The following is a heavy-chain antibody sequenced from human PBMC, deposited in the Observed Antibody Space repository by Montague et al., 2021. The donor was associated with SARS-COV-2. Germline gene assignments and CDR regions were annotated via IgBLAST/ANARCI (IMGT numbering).Heavy chain of an antibody. Sequence: SETLSLTCTVSGGSISSYYCNWIRHPPGKELDLIGYIYYNSRTNCNPSLKSRVTISVDTTKNQFSLKMSSVTGADTAVYYCAGGGGSGYGYYFDYWGQGSLVTVSS. CDR2: IYYNSRT. D-gene: IGHD3-22*01. V-gene: IGHV4-59*01. CDR3: AGGGGSGYGYYFDY. J-gene: IGHJ4*02. CDR1: GGSISSYY.